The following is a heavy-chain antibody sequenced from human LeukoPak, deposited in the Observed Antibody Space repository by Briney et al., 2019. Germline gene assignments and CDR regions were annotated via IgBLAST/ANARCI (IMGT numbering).Heavy chain of an antibody. Sequence: PSETLSLTCTVSGGSISSYYWSWIRQPPGKGLEWIGYIYYSGSTNYNPSLKSRVTISVDTSKNQFSLKLSSVTAADTAVYYCARDLGGEQQLVPENAFDIWGQGTMVTVSS. J-gene: IGHJ3*02. V-gene: IGHV4-59*12. CDR2: IYYSGST. CDR1: GGSISSYY. D-gene: IGHD6-13*01. CDR3: ARDLGGEQQLVPENAFDI.